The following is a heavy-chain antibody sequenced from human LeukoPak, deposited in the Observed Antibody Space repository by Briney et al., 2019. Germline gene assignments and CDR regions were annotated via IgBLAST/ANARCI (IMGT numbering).Heavy chain of an antibody. J-gene: IGHJ2*01. D-gene: IGHD2-2*01. CDR1: GGPFSGYY. V-gene: IGHV4-34*01. CDR2: IYHSGST. CDR3: ARAQNLIVVVPAANSYTSSDWYFDL. Sequence: SETLSLTCAVYGGPFSGYYWSWIRQPPGKGLEWIGYIYHSGSTYYNPSLKSRVTISVDRSKNQFSLKLSSVTAADTAVYYCARAQNLIVVVPAANSYTSSDWYFDLWGRGTLVTVSS.